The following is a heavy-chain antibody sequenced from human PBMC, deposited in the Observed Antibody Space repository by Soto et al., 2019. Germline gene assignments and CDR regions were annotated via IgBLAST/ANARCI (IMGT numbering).Heavy chain of an antibody. CDR1: GGSISSSSSY. D-gene: IGHD5-12*01. V-gene: IGHV4-39*01. CDR3: ARHRVPSVYDTIPGCFDS. J-gene: IGHJ4*02. CDR2: MSYSGST. Sequence: PSETLSLTCTVSGGSISSSSSYWGWIRQPPGKGLEWIGSMSYSGSTYHNPSLKSRVTLSVDTSQSRFSLKLTSVTAADTAVYYCARHRVPSVYDTIPGCFDSWGQGILVTVSS.